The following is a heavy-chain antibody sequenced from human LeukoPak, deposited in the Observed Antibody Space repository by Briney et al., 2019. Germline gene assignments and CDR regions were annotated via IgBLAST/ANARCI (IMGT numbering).Heavy chain of an antibody. Sequence: ASVKVSCKASGYTFTSYDINWVRQATGQGLEWMGIINPSGGSTSYAQKFQGRVTMTRDTSTSTVYMELSSLRSEDTAVYYCARDVIEDGPLWPDYWGQGTLVTVSS. V-gene: IGHV1-46*01. CDR2: INPSGGST. CDR1: GYTFTSYD. J-gene: IGHJ4*02. D-gene: IGHD2/OR15-2a*01. CDR3: ARDVIEDGPLWPDY.